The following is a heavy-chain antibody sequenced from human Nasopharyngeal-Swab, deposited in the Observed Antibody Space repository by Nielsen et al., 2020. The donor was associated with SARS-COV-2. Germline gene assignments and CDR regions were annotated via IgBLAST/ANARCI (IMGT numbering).Heavy chain of an antibody. J-gene: IGHJ4*02. Sequence: SETLSLTCTVSGGSISSGGYYWIWIRQHPGKGLEWIGYIYYSGSTYYNPSLKSRVTISVDTSKNQFSLKLSSVTAADTAVYYCARVLRYFDWLFFDYWGQGTLVTVSS. CDR3: ARVLRYFDWLFFDY. D-gene: IGHD3-9*01. CDR1: GGSISSGGYY. V-gene: IGHV4-31*03. CDR2: IYYSGST.